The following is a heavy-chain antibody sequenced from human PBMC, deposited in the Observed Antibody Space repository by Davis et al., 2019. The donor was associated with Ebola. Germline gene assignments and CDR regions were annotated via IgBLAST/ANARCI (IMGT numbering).Heavy chain of an antibody. CDR3: ASSIANDY. D-gene: IGHD6-6*01. J-gene: IGHJ4*02. V-gene: IGHV3-33*08. CDR2: IWYDGSNK. Sequence: PGGSLRLSCAASGFTFSSYWMHWVRQAPGKGLEWVAVIWYDGSNKYYADSVKGRFTISRDNAKNSLYLQMNSLRAEDTAVYYCASSIANDYWGQGTLVTVSS. CDR1: GFTFSSYW.